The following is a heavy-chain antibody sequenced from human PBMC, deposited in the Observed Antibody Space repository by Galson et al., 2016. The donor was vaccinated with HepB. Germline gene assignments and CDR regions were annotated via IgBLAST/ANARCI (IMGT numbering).Heavy chain of an antibody. CDR1: GYTFAGYN. D-gene: IGHD4-11*01. J-gene: IGHJ2*01. CDR2: INPGTGGT. V-gene: IGHV1-2*02. CDR3: ARGDDYSNLSDL. Sequence: SVKVSCKASGYTFAGYNIHWVRQAPGQGLEWIGWINPGTGGTNYAQKFQGRVTMTRDTSISTAYLELSRLTSDDTAVYYCARGDDYSNLSDLWGRGTLVPVSS.